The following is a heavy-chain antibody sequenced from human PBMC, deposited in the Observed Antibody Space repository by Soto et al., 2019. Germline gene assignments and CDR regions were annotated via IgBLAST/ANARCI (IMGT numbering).Heavy chain of an antibody. D-gene: IGHD3-9*01. CDR1: GGSFSGYY. CDR3: ARGPLYYDILTGYYPRDYYYYGVDV. CDR2: INHSGST. Sequence: SETLSLTCAVYGGSFSGYYWSWIRQPPGKGLEWIGEINHSGSTNYNPSLKSRVTISVDTSKNQFSLKLSSVTAADTAVYYCARGPLYYDILTGYYPRDYYYYGVDVWGQGTAVTVSS. V-gene: IGHV4-34*01. J-gene: IGHJ6*02.